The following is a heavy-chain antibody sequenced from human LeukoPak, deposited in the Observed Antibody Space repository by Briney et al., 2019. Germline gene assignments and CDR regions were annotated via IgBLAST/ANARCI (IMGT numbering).Heavy chain of an antibody. V-gene: IGHV1-2*04. CDR3: ARGLYYGSGSYPSDY. J-gene: IGHJ4*02. CDR2: INPNSGGT. CDR1: GYTFTGYY. D-gene: IGHD3-10*01. Sequence: ASVKVSCKASGYTFTGYYMHWVRQAPGQGLEWMGWINPNSGGTNYAQKFQGWVTMTRDTSISTAYMELSRLRSDDTAVYYCARGLYYGSGSYPSDYWGQGTLVTVSS.